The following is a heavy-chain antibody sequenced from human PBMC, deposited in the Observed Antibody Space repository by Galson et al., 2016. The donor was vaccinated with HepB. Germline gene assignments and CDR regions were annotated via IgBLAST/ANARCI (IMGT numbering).Heavy chain of an antibody. CDR1: EFSLSTSGMR. Sequence: PALVKPTQTLTLTCTLSEFSLSTSGMRVSWIRQPPGKALEWLARIHWDDDKSYSTSLKTRLTISKDTSKNQVVLTMTNMDPVDTATYYCARHRFYSYGLDEWGQGTLVTVSS. J-gene: IGHJ4*02. D-gene: IGHD5-18*01. CDR2: IHWDDDK. V-gene: IGHV2-70*04. CDR3: ARHRFYSYGLDE.